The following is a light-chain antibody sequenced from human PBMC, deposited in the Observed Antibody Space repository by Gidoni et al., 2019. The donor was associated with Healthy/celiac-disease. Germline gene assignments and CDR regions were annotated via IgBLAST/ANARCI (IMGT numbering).Light chain of an antibody. CDR1: QSISSW. CDR3: QQYNSPSLT. Sequence: DIQMTQSPSTLSASVGDRVTITCRASQSISSWLAWYQQKPGKAPKLLIYKASSLESGVPSRFSGSGSGTEFTLTISSLQPDDFATYYCQQYNSPSLTFGHGTKVEIK. V-gene: IGKV1-5*03. J-gene: IGKJ1*01. CDR2: KAS.